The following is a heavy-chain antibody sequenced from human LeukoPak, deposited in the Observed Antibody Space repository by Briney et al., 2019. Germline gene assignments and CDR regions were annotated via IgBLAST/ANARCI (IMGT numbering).Heavy chain of an antibody. V-gene: IGHV3-30*02. Sequence: PGGSLRLSCAASGFTFSNYGMHWVRQAPGKGLEWVALIRYDGSNEYYADSVKGRFTISRDNSKSTLYLQINSLGAGDTAIYYCAKGKGDSKLDWFDPWGQGTVVSVPS. CDR1: GFTFSNYG. D-gene: IGHD6-13*01. J-gene: IGHJ5*02. CDR2: IRYDGSNE. CDR3: AKGKGDSKLDWFDP.